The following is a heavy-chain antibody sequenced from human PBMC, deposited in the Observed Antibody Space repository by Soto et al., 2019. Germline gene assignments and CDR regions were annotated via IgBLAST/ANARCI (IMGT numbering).Heavy chain of an antibody. J-gene: IGHJ4*02. D-gene: IGHD2-8*02. Sequence: PSGTLSLTCTVSGASLSSGSYYWSWIRQPPGKGLEWIGYFYYTGTTKYNPSLESRVTISADTSKNQFSLNLTSVTAADTAVYYCARISYWVKDYWGQGALVTVSS. V-gene: IGHV4-61*01. CDR1: GASLSSGSYY. CDR2: FYYTGTT. CDR3: ARISYWVKDY.